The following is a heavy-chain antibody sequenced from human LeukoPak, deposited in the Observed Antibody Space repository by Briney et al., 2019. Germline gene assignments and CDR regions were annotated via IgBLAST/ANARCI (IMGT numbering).Heavy chain of an antibody. CDR3: AREIVGATPAGY. Sequence: GASVTVSCKASGYTFTGYYMHWVRQAPGQGLEWMGWINPNSGGTNYAQKFQGRVTMTRDTSISTAFMELSRLRSDDTAVYYCAREIVGATPAGYWGQGTLVTVSS. CDR1: GYTFTGYY. J-gene: IGHJ4*02. D-gene: IGHD1-26*01. V-gene: IGHV1-2*02. CDR2: INPNSGGT.